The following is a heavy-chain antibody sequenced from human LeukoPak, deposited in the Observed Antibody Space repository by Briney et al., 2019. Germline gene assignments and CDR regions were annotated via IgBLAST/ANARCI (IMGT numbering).Heavy chain of an antibody. J-gene: IGHJ4*02. CDR2: ISNSGSLK. CDR3: ARNEGSF. D-gene: IGHD1-26*01. CDR1: GFTFSDHY. Sequence: GGSLRLSCAASGFTFSDHYMSWFRQAPGKGLEWVSYISNSGSLKYYADTVKGRFTISRDNAKNSLYLQMDSLRAEETAVYYCARNEGSFWGQGTLVTVSS. V-gene: IGHV3-11*01.